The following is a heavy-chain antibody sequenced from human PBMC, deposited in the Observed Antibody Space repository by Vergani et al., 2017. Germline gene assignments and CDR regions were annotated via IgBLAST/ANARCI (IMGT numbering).Heavy chain of an antibody. V-gene: IGHV3-43D*03. CDR3: AKDNGEGGDRPYYYYGMDV. CDR2: ISWDGGST. CDR1: GFTFDDYA. Sequence: EVQLVESGGVLVQPGGSLRLSCAASGFTFDDYAMHWVRQAPGKGLEWVSLISWDGGSTYYADSVKGRFTISRDNSKNSLYLQMNSLRAEDTALYYCAKDNGEGGDRPYYYYGMDVWGQGTTVTVSS. D-gene: IGHD4-17*01. J-gene: IGHJ6*02.